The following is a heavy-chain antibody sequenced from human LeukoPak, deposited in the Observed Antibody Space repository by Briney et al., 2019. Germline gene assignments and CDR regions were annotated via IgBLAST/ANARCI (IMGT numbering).Heavy chain of an antibody. J-gene: IGHJ4*02. CDR1: GFTVSSNY. CDR3: AKDKVVVPAAMLGYWFDY. Sequence: PGGSLRLSCAASGFTVSSNYMSWVRQAPGKGLEWVSVIYSGGSTYYADSVKGRFTISRDNSKNTLYLQMNSLRAEDTAVYYCAKDKVVVPAAMLGYWFDYWGQGTLVTVSS. CDR2: IYSGGST. V-gene: IGHV3-53*01. D-gene: IGHD2-2*01.